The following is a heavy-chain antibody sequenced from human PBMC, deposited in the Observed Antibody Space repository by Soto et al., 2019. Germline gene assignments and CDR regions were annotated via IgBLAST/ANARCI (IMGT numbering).Heavy chain of an antibody. CDR3: ATTAPLYYYYGMDV. J-gene: IGHJ6*02. V-gene: IGHV4-39*01. CDR2: IYYSGST. Sequence: ATLSLACTVSRASISSSSDYWGWIRQPPGKGLEWIGSIYYSGSTYYNPSLKSRVTISVDTSKNQFSLKLSSVTAADTAVYYCATTAPLYYYYGMDVWGQRTTVTVPS. CDR1: RASISSSSDY.